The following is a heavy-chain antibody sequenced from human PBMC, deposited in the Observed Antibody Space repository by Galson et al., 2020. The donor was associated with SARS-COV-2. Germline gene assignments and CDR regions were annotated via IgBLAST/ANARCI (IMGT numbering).Heavy chain of an antibody. CDR3: ARGLAVLWFGELSLWFDP. CDR1: GGSFSGYY. Sequence: SETLSLTCAVYGGSFSGYYWSWIRQPPGKGLEWIGEINHSGSTNYNPSLKSRVTISVDTSKNQFSLKLSSVTAADTAVYYCARGLAVLWFGELSLWFDPWGQGTTVTVSS. J-gene: IGHJ5*01. CDR2: INHSGST. V-gene: IGHV4-34*01. D-gene: IGHD3-10*01.